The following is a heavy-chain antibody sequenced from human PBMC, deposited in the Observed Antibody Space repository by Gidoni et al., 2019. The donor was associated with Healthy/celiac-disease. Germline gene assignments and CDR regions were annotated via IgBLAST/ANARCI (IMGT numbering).Heavy chain of an antibody. CDR2: ISGSGGST. J-gene: IGHJ4*02. CDR1: GFTFSSYA. V-gene: IGHV3-23*01. Sequence: EVQLLESGGGLVQRGGSLRLSCAASGFTFSSYAMRWVRQAPGKGLEWVSAISGSGGSTYYADSVKGRFTISRDNSKNTLYLQMNSLRAEDTAVYYCAKPLGGYDYVGYWGQGTLVTVSS. CDR3: AKPLGGYDYVGY. D-gene: IGHD5-12*01.